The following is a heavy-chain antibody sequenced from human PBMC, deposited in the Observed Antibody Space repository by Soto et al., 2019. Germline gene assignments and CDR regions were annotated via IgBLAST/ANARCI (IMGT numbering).Heavy chain of an antibody. V-gene: IGHV3-7*01. D-gene: IGHD3-10*01. Sequence: GGSLRLSCAASGFTFSSYWMSWVRQAPGKGLEWVANIKRDGSEKYYVDSVKGRFTISRDNAKNSLYLQMNSLRAEDTAVYYCARDGRFGELLFYYYYMDVWGKGTTVTVSS. CDR1: GFTFSSYW. CDR3: ARDGRFGELLFYYYYMDV. J-gene: IGHJ6*03. CDR2: IKRDGSEK.